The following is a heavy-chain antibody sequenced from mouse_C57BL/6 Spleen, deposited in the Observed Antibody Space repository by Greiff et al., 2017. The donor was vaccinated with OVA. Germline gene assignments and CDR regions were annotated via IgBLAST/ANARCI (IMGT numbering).Heavy chain of an antibody. CDR3: ARDPYGSSPSYWYFDV. J-gene: IGHJ1*03. D-gene: IGHD1-1*01. CDR1: GYSITSGYD. CDR2: ISYSGST. Sequence: EVQLQESGPGMVKPSQSLSLTCTVTGYSITSGYDWHWIRHFPGNKLEWMGYISYSGSTNYNPSLKSRISITHDTSKNHFFLKLNSVTTEDTATYYCARDPYGSSPSYWYFDVWGTGTTVTVSS. V-gene: IGHV3-1*01.